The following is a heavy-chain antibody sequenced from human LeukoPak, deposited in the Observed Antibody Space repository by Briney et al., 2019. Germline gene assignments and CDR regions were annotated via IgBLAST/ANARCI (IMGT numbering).Heavy chain of an antibody. CDR3: AKDRGYYDSSGYQED. CDR1: GFTFDDYA. CDR2: IRGDGGST. D-gene: IGHD3-22*01. J-gene: IGHJ4*02. V-gene: IGHV3-43*02. Sequence: GGSLRLSCAASGFTFDDYAMHWVRQAPGKGLEWVSLIRGDGGSTYYADSVKGRFTISRDNSKNSLYLQMNSLRTEDTALYYCAKDRGYYDSSGYQEDWGQGTLVTVSS.